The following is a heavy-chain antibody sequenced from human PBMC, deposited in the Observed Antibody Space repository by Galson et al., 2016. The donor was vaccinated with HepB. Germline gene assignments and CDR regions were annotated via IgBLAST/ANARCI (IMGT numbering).Heavy chain of an antibody. Sequence: SLRLSCAASGFTFSSCWLTWVRQAPEKGLEWVANIKQAGSEKYYVDSVKGRFPISRDNAKNSLYLQMNSLRAEDTAVYYCAREGLSDYGDYKYYYYALDVWGQGTTVTVSS. V-gene: IGHV3-7*01. J-gene: IGHJ6*02. CDR3: AREGLSDYGDYKYYYYALDV. D-gene: IGHD4-17*01. CDR1: GFTFSSCW. CDR2: IKQAGSEK.